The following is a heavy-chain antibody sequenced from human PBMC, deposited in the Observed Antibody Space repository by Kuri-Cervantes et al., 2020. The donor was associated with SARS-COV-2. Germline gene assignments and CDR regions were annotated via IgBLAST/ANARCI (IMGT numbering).Heavy chain of an antibody. CDR1: GFTFSSYW. CDR3: AKGGYCTNGVCYNYYGMDV. Sequence: GESLKISCAASGFTFSSYWMTWVRQAPGKGLEWVANIKQDGSEKSYVDSVKGRFTISRDNAKNSLSLQLNSLRAEDTALYYCAKGGYCTNGVCYNYYGMDVWGQGTTVTVSS. J-gene: IGHJ6*02. D-gene: IGHD2-8*01. V-gene: IGHV3-7*03. CDR2: IKQDGSEK.